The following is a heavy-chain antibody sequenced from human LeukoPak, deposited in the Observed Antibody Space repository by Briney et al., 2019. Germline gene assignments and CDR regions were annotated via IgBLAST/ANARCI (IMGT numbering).Heavy chain of an antibody. Sequence: ASVKVSCKASGYTFTSYGISWVRQAPGRGLEWMGWISAYNGNTNYAQKLQGRVTMTTDTSTSTAYMELRSLRSDDTAVYYCARVSRVVALDAFDIWGQGTMVTVSS. CDR3: ARVSRVVALDAFDI. CDR2: ISAYNGNT. D-gene: IGHD2-15*01. J-gene: IGHJ3*02. CDR1: GYTFTSYG. V-gene: IGHV1-18*01.